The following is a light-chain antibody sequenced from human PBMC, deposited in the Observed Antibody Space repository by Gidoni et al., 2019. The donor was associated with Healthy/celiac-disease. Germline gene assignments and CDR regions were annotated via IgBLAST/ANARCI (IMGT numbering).Light chain of an antibody. J-gene: IGKJ5*01. Sequence: EIGFTQSPGTLSLSPGERATLSCRASQSVSSSYLAWYQQKPGQAPGLLVFGASSRATGIPHRFSGSGSGTDFTLTISSLVPEDFAVYYCQQYGSSPITFGQGTRLEIK. V-gene: IGKV3-20*01. CDR2: GAS. CDR1: QSVSSSY. CDR3: QQYGSSPIT.